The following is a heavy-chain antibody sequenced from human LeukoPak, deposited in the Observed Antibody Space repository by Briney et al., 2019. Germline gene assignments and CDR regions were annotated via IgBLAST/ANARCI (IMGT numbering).Heavy chain of an antibody. CDR2: ISAYSGNT. J-gene: IGHJ3*02. V-gene: IGHV1-18*01. D-gene: IGHD2-21*02. CDR3: ARENVVVTAIHRYAFDI. CDR1: GYTFTSYG. Sequence: GASVKASCKASGYTFTSYGISWVRQAPGQGLEWMGWISAYSGNTNYAQKLQSRVTMTTDTSTSTAYMELRSLRSDDTAVYYCARENVVVTAIHRYAFDIWGQGTMATVSS.